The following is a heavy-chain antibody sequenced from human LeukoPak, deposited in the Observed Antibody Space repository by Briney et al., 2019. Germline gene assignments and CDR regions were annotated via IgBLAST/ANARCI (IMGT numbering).Heavy chain of an antibody. J-gene: IGHJ4*02. Sequence: GGSLRLSCAASGFTFSSHWMHWVRQAPGKVLEWVSAITGSGGSTYYADSVKGRFTISRDNSKNTLYLQMNSLRAEDTAVYYCAKDSGYSSPLAEFDYWGQGTLVTVSS. D-gene: IGHD6-13*01. CDR3: AKDSGYSSPLAEFDY. V-gene: IGHV3-23*01. CDR2: ITGSGGST. CDR1: GFTFSSHW.